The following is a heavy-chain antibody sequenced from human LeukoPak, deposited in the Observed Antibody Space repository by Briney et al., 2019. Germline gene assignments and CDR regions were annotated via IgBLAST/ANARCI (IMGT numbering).Heavy chain of an antibody. CDR3: ARGGFYCGGDCYVGY. V-gene: IGHV4-34*01. D-gene: IGHD2-21*02. CDR1: GGSFIPYY. J-gene: IGHJ4*02. CDR2: INHSGST. Sequence: SETLSLTCAVYGGSFIPYYWSWIRQPPGKGPECIGEINHSGSTNYNPSLKSRVTISVDPSKNQFSLKLSSVTAADTAVYYCARGGFYCGGDCYVGYWGQGTLVTVSS.